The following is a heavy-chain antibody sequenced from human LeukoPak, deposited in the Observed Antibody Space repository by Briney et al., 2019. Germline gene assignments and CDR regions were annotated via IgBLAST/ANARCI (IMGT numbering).Heavy chain of an antibody. D-gene: IGHD1-26*01. CDR2: ISGGGGSA. V-gene: IGHV3-23*01. J-gene: IGHJ6*02. Sequence: GGSLRLSCAASGYTFSSYALTWVRQAPGKGLEWVSAISGGGGSAYYADSVKGRFTISRDSSMNTLYLQMNSLTAGDTAVYYCAKAVGATRGYYYSGMGVWGQGTTVTVSS. CDR1: GYTFSSYA. CDR3: AKAVGATRGYYYSGMGV.